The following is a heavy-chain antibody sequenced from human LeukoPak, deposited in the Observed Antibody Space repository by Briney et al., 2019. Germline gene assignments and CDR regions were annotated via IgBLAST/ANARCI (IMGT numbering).Heavy chain of an antibody. CDR3: ARGVPERGVYLYYFDY. CDR1: GGSISSSSYY. CDR2: IYYSGST. V-gene: IGHV4-39*07. Sequence: SETLSLTCTVSGGSISSSSYYWGWIRQPPGKGLEWIGSIYYSGSTYYNPSLKSRVTISVDTSKNQFSLKLSSVTAADTAVYYCARGVPERGVYLYYFDYWGQGTPVTVSS. D-gene: IGHD1-14*01. J-gene: IGHJ4*02.